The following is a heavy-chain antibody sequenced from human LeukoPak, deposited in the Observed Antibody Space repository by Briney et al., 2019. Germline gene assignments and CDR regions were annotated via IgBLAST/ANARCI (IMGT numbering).Heavy chain of an antibody. CDR3: AGGGATGTNYYYYYMDV. Sequence: PGGSLRLSCAASGFTFSSYAMHWVRQAPGKGLEWVAVISYDGSNKYYADSVKGRFTISRDNSKITLYLQMNSLRAEDTAAYYCAGGGATGTNYYYYYMDVWGKGTTVTVSS. D-gene: IGHD1-7*01. CDR2: ISYDGSNK. V-gene: IGHV3-30-3*01. CDR1: GFTFSSYA. J-gene: IGHJ6*03.